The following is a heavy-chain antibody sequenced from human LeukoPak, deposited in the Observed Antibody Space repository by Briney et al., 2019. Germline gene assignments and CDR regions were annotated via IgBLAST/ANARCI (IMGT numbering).Heavy chain of an antibody. CDR2: INHSGST. V-gene: IGHV4-39*07. D-gene: IGHD3-22*01. CDR1: GGSISSSSYY. J-gene: IGHJ4*02. Sequence: PSETLSLTCTVSGGSISSSSYYWSWIRQPPGKGLEWIGEINHSGSTNYNPSLKSRVTISVDTSKNQFSLKLSSVTAADTAVYYCARRAGSRTYYDSSGYYRYWGQGTLVTVSS. CDR3: ARRAGSRTYYDSSGYYRY.